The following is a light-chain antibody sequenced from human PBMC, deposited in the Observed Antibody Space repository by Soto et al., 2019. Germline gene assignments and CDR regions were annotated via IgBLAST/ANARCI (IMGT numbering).Light chain of an antibody. CDR1: QTISSW. J-gene: IGKJ1*01. Sequence: IQLTQSPSTLSGSVGDRVTITCRASQTISSWLAWYQQKPGKVPKLLIYATSTLQSGVPSRFSGSGSGTDFTLTISSLQPEDVATYYCQKYDIAPPTFGQGTKVDIK. CDR2: ATS. V-gene: IGKV1-27*01. CDR3: QKYDIAPPT.